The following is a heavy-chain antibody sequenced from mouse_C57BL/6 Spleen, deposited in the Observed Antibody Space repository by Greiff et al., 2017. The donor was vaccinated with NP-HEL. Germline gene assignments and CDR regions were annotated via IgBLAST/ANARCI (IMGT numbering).Heavy chain of an antibody. J-gene: IGHJ2*01. CDR1: GYSFTGYY. CDR3: ARDDTTVTGY. D-gene: IGHD1-1*01. V-gene: IGHV1-42*01. CDR2: INPSTGGT. Sequence: EVQLQQSGPELVKPGASVKISCKASGYSFTGYYMNWVKQSPEKSLEWIGEINPSTGGTTYNQKFKAKATLTVDKSSSTAYMQLKSLTSEDSAVYYCARDDTTVTGYWGQGTTLTVSS.